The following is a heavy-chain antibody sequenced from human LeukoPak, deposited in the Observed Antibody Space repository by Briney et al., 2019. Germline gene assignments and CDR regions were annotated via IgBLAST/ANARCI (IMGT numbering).Heavy chain of an antibody. D-gene: IGHD6-6*01. CDR3: AKAEAPADAFDI. CDR2: IRYDGSNK. Sequence: PGGSLRLSCAASGFTFSSYGMHWLRQAPGKGLEWVAFIRYDGSNKYYADSVKGRFTISRDNSKNTLYLQMNSLRAEDTAVYYCAKAEAPADAFDIWGQGTMVTVSS. J-gene: IGHJ3*02. V-gene: IGHV3-30*02. CDR1: GFTFSSYG.